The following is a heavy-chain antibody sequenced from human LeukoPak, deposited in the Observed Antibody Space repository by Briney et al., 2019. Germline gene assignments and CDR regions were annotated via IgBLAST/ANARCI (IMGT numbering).Heavy chain of an antibody. CDR2: INHSGST. CDR3: ARLVAYYYGSGSYYKLRWFDP. CDR1: GGSFSGYY. V-gene: IGHV4-34*01. J-gene: IGHJ5*02. D-gene: IGHD3-10*01. Sequence: SETLSLTCAVYGGSFSGYYWSWIRQPPGKGLEWIGEINHSGSTNYNPSLKSRVTISVDTSKNQFSLKLSSVTAADTAVYYCARLVAYYYGSGSYYKLRWFDPWGQGTLVTVSS.